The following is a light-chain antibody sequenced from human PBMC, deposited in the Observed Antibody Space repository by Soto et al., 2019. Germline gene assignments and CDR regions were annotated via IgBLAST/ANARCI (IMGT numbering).Light chain of an antibody. CDR1: QSVSSN. CDR2: GAS. CDR3: QQYNNWPYT. Sequence: EIVMTQSPATLSVSPGERATLSCRASQSVSSNLAWYQQKPGQAPRLLIYGASTRATGIPARFSGSASGTEFTLTISSLQSGDFAVYYCQQYNNWPYTFGQGTKLEIK. J-gene: IGKJ2*01. V-gene: IGKV3-15*01.